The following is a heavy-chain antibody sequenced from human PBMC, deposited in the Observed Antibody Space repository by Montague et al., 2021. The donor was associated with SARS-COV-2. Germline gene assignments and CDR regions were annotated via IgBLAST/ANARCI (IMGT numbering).Heavy chain of an antibody. V-gene: IGHV4-59*01. CDR2: IYTGST. CDR1: GGSTSNYY. CDR3: ARGRGFDWLGLDAYYFDY. J-gene: IGHJ4*02. Sequence: SETLSLTCSVSGGSTSNYYWTWIRQSPGKGLQWIGYIYTGSTKFNPSLKSRVSMSLDTSKNHFSLRLSAVTAADTARYYCARGRGFDWLGLDAYYFDYWGQGALVAVSS. D-gene: IGHD3-9*01.